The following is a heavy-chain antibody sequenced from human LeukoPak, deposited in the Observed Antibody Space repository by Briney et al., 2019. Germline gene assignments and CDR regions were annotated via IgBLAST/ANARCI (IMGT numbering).Heavy chain of an antibody. Sequence: PETLSLTCTVSGGSVSSGSYFCSWIRQPPGKGLEWVGYINYSGGTKYSPSLESRVTISVDTAKNQFSLKLTSVIAADTAMYYCARGWLSSYSSGQSFYYGMDVWGQGTTVTVSS. CDR1: GGSVSSGSYF. D-gene: IGHD6-19*01. CDR3: ARGWLSSYSSGQSFYYGMDV. V-gene: IGHV4-61*01. CDR2: INYSGGT. J-gene: IGHJ6*02.